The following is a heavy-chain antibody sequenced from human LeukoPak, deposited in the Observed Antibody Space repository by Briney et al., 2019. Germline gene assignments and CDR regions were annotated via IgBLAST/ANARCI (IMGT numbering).Heavy chain of an antibody. J-gene: IGHJ4*02. V-gene: IGHV4-39*07. CDR1: GGSISGSSYY. CDR2: IYYSGST. D-gene: IGHD3-16*02. Sequence: SETLSLTCTVSGGSISGSSYYWGWIRQPPGKGLEWIGSIYYSGSTYYNPSLKSRVTISVDTSKNQFSLKLSSVTAADTAVYYRARGTYDYVWGSYRWFDYWGQGTLVTVSS. CDR3: ARGTYDYVWGSYRWFDY.